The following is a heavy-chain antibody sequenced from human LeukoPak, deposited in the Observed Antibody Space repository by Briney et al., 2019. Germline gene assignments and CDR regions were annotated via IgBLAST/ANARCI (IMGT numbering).Heavy chain of an antibody. V-gene: IGHV4-31*03. CDR2: TSYSEGT. CDR1: GGSVSRGGYY. D-gene: IGHD1-26*01. CDR3: ATADWESFYFDS. J-gene: IGHJ4*02. Sequence: SETLSLTCTVSGGSVSRGGYYWNWIRQHPGKGLEWIGFTSYSEGTYYNPSLMSRITISVDRPQNQFSLKMRDVTVADTAVYFCATADWESFYFDSWGQGALVAVSS.